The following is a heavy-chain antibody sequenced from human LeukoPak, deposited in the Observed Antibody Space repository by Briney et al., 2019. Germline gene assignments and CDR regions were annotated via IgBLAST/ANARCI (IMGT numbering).Heavy chain of an antibody. CDR3: ASFAMVRGPAFDI. V-gene: IGHV4-59*08. D-gene: IGHD3-10*01. Sequence: SETLSLTCTVSGGSISSYYWSWIRQPPGKGLEWIGYIYYSGSTNYNPSLKSRVTISVDTSKNQFSLKLSPVTAADTAVYYCASFAMVRGPAFDIWGQGTMVTVSS. J-gene: IGHJ3*02. CDR2: IYYSGST. CDR1: GGSISSYY.